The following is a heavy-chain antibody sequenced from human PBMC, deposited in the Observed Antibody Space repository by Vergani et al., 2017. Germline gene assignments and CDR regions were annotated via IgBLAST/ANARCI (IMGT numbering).Heavy chain of an antibody. V-gene: IGHV4-59*01. CDR2: IYYNGNT. CDR3: AREVGDFWSGYLDY. Sequence: QVQLQESGPGLVKPSGTLSLTCTVSGGSISSYYWSWIRQPPGKGLEWIGYIYYNGNTNYNPSLKSRVTISVDTSKNQFSLKLSSVTAADTAVYYCAREVGDFWSGYLDYWGQGTLVTVSS. CDR1: GGSISSYY. J-gene: IGHJ4*02. D-gene: IGHD3-3*01.